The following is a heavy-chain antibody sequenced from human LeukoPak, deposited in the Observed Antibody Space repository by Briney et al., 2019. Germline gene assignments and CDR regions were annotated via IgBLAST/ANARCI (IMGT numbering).Heavy chain of an antibody. Sequence: GGSLRLSCAASGFTFSSYAMHWVRQAPGKGLEWVAVISYDGSNKYYADSVKGRFTISRDNSKNTLYLQMNSLRAEDTAVYYCARGGWELLYYFDYWGQGTLVTVSS. CDR1: GFTFSSYA. D-gene: IGHD1-26*01. CDR3: ARGGWELLYYFDY. V-gene: IGHV3-30-3*01. CDR2: ISYDGSNK. J-gene: IGHJ4*02.